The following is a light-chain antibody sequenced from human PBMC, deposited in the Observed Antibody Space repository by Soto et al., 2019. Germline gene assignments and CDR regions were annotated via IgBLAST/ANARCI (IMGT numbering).Light chain of an antibody. Sequence: EIVMTHSPATLSVSPVEIFTLSFMARQSVGSNLAWYQQTPGQAPRLLIYGASTRATGIPARFSGSGSETEFTLTIRSLQAEDSAVYFCQQYNNWPTWTCGQGNKGDIK. J-gene: IGKJ1*01. CDR2: GAS. CDR1: QSVGSN. V-gene: IGKV3-15*01. CDR3: QQYNNWPTWT.